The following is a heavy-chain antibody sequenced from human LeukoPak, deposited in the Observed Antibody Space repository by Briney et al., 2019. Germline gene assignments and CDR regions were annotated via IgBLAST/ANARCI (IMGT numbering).Heavy chain of an antibody. CDR1: GFTFSSYG. V-gene: IGHV3-30*18. CDR2: ISYDGSNK. Sequence: GGSLRLSCAASGFTFSSYGMHWVRQAPGKGLEWVAVISYDGSNKYYADSVKGRFTISRDNSKNTLYLQMNSLRAEDTAVYYCAKEMTTLTTFSLDYWGQGTLVTVSS. D-gene: IGHD4-17*01. J-gene: IGHJ4*02. CDR3: AKEMTTLTTFSLDY.